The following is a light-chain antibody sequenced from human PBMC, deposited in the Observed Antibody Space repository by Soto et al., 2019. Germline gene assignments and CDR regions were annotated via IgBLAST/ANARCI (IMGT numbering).Light chain of an antibody. V-gene: IGLV2-8*01. CDR2: EVN. CDR3: SSHAGNNDFV. CDR1: SSVY. J-gene: IGLJ1*01. Sequence: HSVLTQPPSASGSPGQSVTISCTGTSSVYVSWYQQHPVKAPKLIIYEVNKRPSGVPDRFSGSKSGNTASLTVSGLQAEDEADYYCSSHAGNNDFVFGTGTKVTVL.